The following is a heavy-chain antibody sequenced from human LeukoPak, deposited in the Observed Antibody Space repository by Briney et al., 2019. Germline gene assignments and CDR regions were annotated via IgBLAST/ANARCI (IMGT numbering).Heavy chain of an antibody. D-gene: IGHD3-22*01. Sequence: PSETLSLTCTVSGGSISSYYWSWIRQPAGKGLEWIGRIYTSGSTNYNPSLKSRVTMSVDTSKNQFSLKLSSVTAADTAVYYCARDSYDSSGDYYYYMDVWGKGTTVTVSS. CDR1: GGSISSYY. CDR2: IYTSGST. J-gene: IGHJ6*03. CDR3: ARDSYDSSGDYYYYMDV. V-gene: IGHV4-4*07.